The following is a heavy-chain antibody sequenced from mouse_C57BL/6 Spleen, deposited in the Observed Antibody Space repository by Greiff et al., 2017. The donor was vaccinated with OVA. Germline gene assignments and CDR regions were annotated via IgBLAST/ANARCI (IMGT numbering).Heavy chain of an antibody. CDR3: ARSGTWYAMDY. D-gene: IGHD3-3*01. Sequence: EVMLVESGGGLVKPGGSLKLSCAASGFTFSDYGMHWVRQAPEKGLEWVAYISSGSSTIYYADTVKGRFTISRDNAKNTLFLQMTSLRSEDTAMYYCARSGTWYAMDYWGQGTSVTVSS. CDR1: GFTFSDYG. J-gene: IGHJ4*01. V-gene: IGHV5-17*01. CDR2: ISSGSSTI.